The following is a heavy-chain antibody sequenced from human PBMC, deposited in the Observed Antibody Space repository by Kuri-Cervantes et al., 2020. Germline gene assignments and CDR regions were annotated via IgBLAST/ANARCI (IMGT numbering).Heavy chain of an antibody. CDR2: IIPIFGTA. CDR3: ARRYCSSTSCYHNWFDP. V-gene: IGHV1-69*13. J-gene: IGHJ5*02. Sequence: SVKVSCKASGGTFSSYAISWVRQAPGQGLEWMGGIIPIFGTANYAQKFQGRVTITADESTSTAYMELSSLRSGDTAVYYCARRYCSSTSCYHNWFDPWGQGTLVTVSS. CDR1: GGTFSSYA. D-gene: IGHD2-2*01.